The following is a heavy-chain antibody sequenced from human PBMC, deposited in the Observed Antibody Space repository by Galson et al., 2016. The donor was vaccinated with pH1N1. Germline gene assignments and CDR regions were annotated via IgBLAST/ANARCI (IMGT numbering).Heavy chain of an antibody. CDR3: ARGDYVVYFVDQ. J-gene: IGHJ4*02. CDR2: VYTDGGRT. Sequence: SLRLSCAASGFTFSAYWMHWVRQAPGKGLVWVSRVYTDGGRTGYADSVRGRVTISRDNAKNTLYLQMSSLRAEDTAVYYCARGDYVVYFVDQWGQGTLVAVSS. D-gene: IGHD4-17*01. V-gene: IGHV3-74*01. CDR1: GFTFSAYW.